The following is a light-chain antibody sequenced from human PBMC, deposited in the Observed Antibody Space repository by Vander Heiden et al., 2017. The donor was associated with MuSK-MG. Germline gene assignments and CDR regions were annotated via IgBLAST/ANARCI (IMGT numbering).Light chain of an antibody. CDR1: SSDVGGYNY. CDR3: SSYTSSSTRV. Sequence: QSALTQPASVSGSPGQSITISCTGTSSDVGGYNYVPWYQQHPGKAPKLMIYDVSNRPSGVSNRLSGSKSGNTASLTISELQAEDEADYYCSSYTSSSTRVFGGGTKLTVL. J-gene: IGLJ3*02. CDR2: DVS. V-gene: IGLV2-14*01.